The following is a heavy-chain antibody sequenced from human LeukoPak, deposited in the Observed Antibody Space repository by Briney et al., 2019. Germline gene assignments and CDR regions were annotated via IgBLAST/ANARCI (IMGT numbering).Heavy chain of an antibody. Sequence: SETLSLTCTVSGGSISSYYWSWIRQPPGKGLEWIGYIYYSGSTNYNPSLKSRVTISVDTSKNQFSLNLSSVTAADTAVYYCAGQRGVTRAFDIWGRGTAVTVSS. CDR2: IYYSGST. CDR3: AGQRGVTRAFDI. J-gene: IGHJ3*02. V-gene: IGHV4-59*08. CDR1: GGSISSYY. D-gene: IGHD3-10*01.